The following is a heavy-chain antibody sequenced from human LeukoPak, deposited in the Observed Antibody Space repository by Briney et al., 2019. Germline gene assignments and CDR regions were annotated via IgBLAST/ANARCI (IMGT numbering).Heavy chain of an antibody. Sequence: ASVKVSCKASGYTFTSYYMHWVRQAPGQGLEWMGWINPNSGGTNYAQKFQGRVTMTRDTSISTAYMELSRLGSDDTAVYYCATSRGYCSSTSCRDDYYFDYWGQGTLVTVSS. D-gene: IGHD2-2*01. CDR2: INPNSGGT. V-gene: IGHV1-2*02. J-gene: IGHJ4*02. CDR3: ATSRGYCSSTSCRDDYYFDY. CDR1: GYTFTSYY.